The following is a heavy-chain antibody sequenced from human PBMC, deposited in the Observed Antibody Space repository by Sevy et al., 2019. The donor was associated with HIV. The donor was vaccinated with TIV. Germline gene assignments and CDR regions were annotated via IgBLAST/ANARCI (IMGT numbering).Heavy chain of an antibody. D-gene: IGHD3-22*01. CDR3: AKFGDYYDSGGYYWYFDF. Sequence: GGSLRLSCAASGFIFSDYAMSWVRQAPGKGLEWVSSISGGDDSTYYADSVKGRFTVSRDNSKNSLYQQMNTLGAEDTALYYCAKFGDYYDSGGYYWYFDFWGRGTLVTVSS. CDR2: ISGGDDST. V-gene: IGHV3-23*01. CDR1: GFIFSDYA. J-gene: IGHJ2*01.